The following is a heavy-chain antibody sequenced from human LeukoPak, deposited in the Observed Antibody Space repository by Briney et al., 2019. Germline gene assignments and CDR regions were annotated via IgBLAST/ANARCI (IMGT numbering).Heavy chain of an antibody. D-gene: IGHD2-15*01. CDR3: AKRQYCSGGSCYSPKFLYHYYGMDV. J-gene: IGHJ6*02. V-gene: IGHV1-18*01. Sequence: ASVKVSCKASGYTFTSYGISWVRQAPGQGLEWMGWISAYNGNTNYAQKLQGRVTMTTDTSTSTAYMELRSLRSDDTAVYYCAKRQYCSGGSCYSPKFLYHYYGMDVWGQGTTVTVSS. CDR2: ISAYNGNT. CDR1: GYTFTSYG.